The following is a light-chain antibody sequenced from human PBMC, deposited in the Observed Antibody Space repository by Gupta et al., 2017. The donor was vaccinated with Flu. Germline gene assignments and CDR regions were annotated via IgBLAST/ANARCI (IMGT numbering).Light chain of an antibody. CDR3: CSYAGSYTLGV. CDR1: SSDVGGYNY. V-gene: IGLV2-11*01. J-gene: IGLJ3*02. CDR2: DVS. Sequence: QSALTQPRSVSGSPGQSVTISCTGTSSDVGGYNYVSWYQHHPGKAPKLMIYDVSKRPSGVPDRFSGSKSGNKASRTISGLQTEDEAGDFCCSYAGSYTLGVFGGGTKLTVL.